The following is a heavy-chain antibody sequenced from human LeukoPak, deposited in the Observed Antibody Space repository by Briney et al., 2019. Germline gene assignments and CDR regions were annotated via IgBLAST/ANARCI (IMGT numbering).Heavy chain of an antibody. J-gene: IGHJ4*02. CDR3: ARVWELSFDH. CDR1: RINFSSYA. V-gene: IGHV3-23*01. D-gene: IGHD1-26*01. Sequence: PGGSLRLSCAASRINFSSYAMSWVREAPGKGLEWVSTISANGDTTYYADSVKGRFTFSRDNSKNTLYLQMNSLRAEDTAVYYCARVWELSFDHWGQGTLVTVSS. CDR2: ISANGDTT.